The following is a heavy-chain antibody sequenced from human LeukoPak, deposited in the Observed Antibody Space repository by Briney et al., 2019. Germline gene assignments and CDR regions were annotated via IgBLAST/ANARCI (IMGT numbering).Heavy chain of an antibody. CDR2: ISGSGGST. J-gene: IGHJ4*02. CDR1: GFTFSSYA. CDR3: AREGDSSGYYTDY. V-gene: IGHV3-23*01. Sequence: GGSLRLSCAASGFTFSSYAMSWVRQAPGKGLEWVSAISGSGGSTYYADSVKGRSTISRDNAKNSLYLQMNSLRAEDTAVYYCAREGDSSGYYTDYWGQGTLVTVSS. D-gene: IGHD3-22*01.